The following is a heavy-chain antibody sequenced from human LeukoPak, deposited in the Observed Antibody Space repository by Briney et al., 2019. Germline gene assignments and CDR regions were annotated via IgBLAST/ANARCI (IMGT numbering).Heavy chain of an antibody. Sequence: PGGSLRLSCAASGFTFNIYWMSWVRQATGKGLECFVHIKQDGSEKYYVDSVKGRFTISRDNAKNSLYLQMNSLRAEDTAVYYCARGGSGFERYFDLWGRGTLVTVSS. CDR3: ARGGSGFERYFDL. CDR2: IKQDGSEK. CDR1: GFTFNIYW. J-gene: IGHJ2*01. D-gene: IGHD6-19*01. V-gene: IGHV3-7*05.